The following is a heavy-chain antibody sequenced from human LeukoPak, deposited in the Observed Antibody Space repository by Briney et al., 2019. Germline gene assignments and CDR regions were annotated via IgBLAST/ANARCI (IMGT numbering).Heavy chain of an antibody. V-gene: IGHV1-69*01. CDR2: IIPIFGTA. J-gene: IGHJ4*02. D-gene: IGHD2-15*01. CDR3: ARVYCSGGSCSFDY. CDR1: GGTFSSYA. Sequence: SVKVSCKASGGTFSSYAISWVRQAPGQGLEWMGGIIPIFGTANYAQKFQGRVTITADESTSTAYMELSSLRSEDTAVYYCARVYCSGGSCSFDYWGQGTLVTVSS.